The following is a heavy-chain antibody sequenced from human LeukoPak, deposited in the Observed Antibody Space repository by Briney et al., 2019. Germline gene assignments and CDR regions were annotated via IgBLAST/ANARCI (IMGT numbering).Heavy chain of an antibody. CDR3: ARGQGPSFDY. V-gene: IGHV1-8*01. Sequence: GASVKVSCKASGYTFTSYDINWVRQATGQGLEWMGWMNPNSGNTGYAQKFQGSVTMTTNTSISTAYMEQSSLRSEDTAVYYCARGQGPSFDYWGQGTLLTVSS. CDR1: GYTFTSYD. CDR2: MNPNSGNT. J-gene: IGHJ4*02.